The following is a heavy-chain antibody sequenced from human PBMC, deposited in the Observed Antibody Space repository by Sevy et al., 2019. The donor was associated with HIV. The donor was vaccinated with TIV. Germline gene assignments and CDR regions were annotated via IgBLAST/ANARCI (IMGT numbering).Heavy chain of an antibody. V-gene: IGHV1-69*13. Sequence: ASVKVSCKASGGTFSSYAISWVRQAPGQGLEWMGGIIPIFGTANYAQKFQGRVTITADESTSTAYMELSSPGSEDTAVYYCARSTGYCSSTSCYFSKYYYYMDVWGKGTTVTVSS. CDR1: GGTFSSYA. D-gene: IGHD2-2*03. J-gene: IGHJ6*03. CDR2: IIPIFGTA. CDR3: ARSTGYCSSTSCYFSKYYYYMDV.